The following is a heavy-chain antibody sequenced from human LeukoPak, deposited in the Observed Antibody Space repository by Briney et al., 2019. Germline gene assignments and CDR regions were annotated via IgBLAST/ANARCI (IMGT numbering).Heavy chain of an antibody. V-gene: IGHV1-2*02. CDR1: GYTFTGYY. J-gene: IGHJ4*02. CDR3: AKDSACSGGSCYSDY. Sequence: ASVKVSCKASGYTFTGYYMHWVRQAPGQGLEWMGWINPNSGGTNYAQKFRGRVTMTRDTSISTAYMELSRLRSDDTAVYYCAKDSACSGGSCYSDYWGQGTLVTVSS. D-gene: IGHD2-15*01. CDR2: INPNSGGT.